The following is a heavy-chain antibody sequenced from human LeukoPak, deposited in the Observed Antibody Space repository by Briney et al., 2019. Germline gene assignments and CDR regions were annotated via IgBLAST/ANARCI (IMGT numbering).Heavy chain of an antibody. Sequence: SETLSLTCTVSGGSVSSGSYYWSWIRQPPGKGLEWIGYIYYSASTNYNPSLKSRVTISVDTSNNQFSLRLSSVTAADTAVYYCARGSRGYSYGWGQGTLVTVSS. CDR1: GGSVSSGSYY. J-gene: IGHJ4*02. V-gene: IGHV4-61*01. CDR3: ARGSRGYSYG. CDR2: IYYSAST. D-gene: IGHD5-18*01.